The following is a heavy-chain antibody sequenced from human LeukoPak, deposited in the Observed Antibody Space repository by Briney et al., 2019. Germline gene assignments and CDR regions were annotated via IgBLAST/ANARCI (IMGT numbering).Heavy chain of an antibody. CDR3: ASMGGGSSQMFDP. Sequence: SETLSLTCTVSGGSISSSSYYWGWIRQPPGKGLEWIGSIYYSGSTYYNPSLKSRVTISVDTSKNQFSLKLSSVTAADTAVYYCASMGGGSSQMFDPWGQGTLVTVSS. J-gene: IGHJ5*02. CDR2: IYYSGST. CDR1: GGSISSSSYY. V-gene: IGHV4-39*01. D-gene: IGHD6-13*01.